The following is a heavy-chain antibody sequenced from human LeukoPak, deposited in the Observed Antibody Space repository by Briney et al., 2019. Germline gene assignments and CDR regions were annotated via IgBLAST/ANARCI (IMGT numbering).Heavy chain of an antibody. Sequence: SETLSLTCTVSGYSISSGYYWGWIRPPPGKGLEWIGSIYHSGSTYYNPSLKSRVTISVDTSKTQFSLKLSSVTAADTAVYYCARDNWGADGFDPWGQGTLVTVSS. V-gene: IGHV4-38-2*02. CDR3: ARDNWGADGFDP. CDR1: GYSISSGYY. J-gene: IGHJ5*02. D-gene: IGHD7-27*01. CDR2: IYHSGST.